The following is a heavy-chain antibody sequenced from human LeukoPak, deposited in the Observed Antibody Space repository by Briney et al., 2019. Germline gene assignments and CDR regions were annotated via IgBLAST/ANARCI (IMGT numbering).Heavy chain of an antibody. CDR3: AKDRYPRSEYYFDY. D-gene: IGHD3-16*02. CDR1: GFTFSSYG. J-gene: IGHJ4*02. CDR2: IWYDGSNK. V-gene: IGHV3-33*06. Sequence: PGGSLRLSCAASGFTFSSYGMHWVRQAPGKGLEWVAVIWYDGSNKYYADSVKGRFTISRDNSKNTLYLQMNSLRAEDTAVYYCAKDRYPRSEYYFDYWGQGTLVTVSS.